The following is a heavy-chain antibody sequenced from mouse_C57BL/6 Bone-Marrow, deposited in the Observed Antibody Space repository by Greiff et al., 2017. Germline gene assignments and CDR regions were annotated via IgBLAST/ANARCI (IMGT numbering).Heavy chain of an antibody. CDR2: ISSGGSYT. CDR1: GFTFSSYG. V-gene: IGHV5-6*02. J-gene: IGHJ4*01. Sequence: EVMLVESGGDLVKPGGSLKLSCAASGFTFSSYGMSWVCQTPDKRLEWVATISSGGSYTYYPDSVKGRFTISRDNAKNTLYRQMSSLKSEDTAMYYCARQGNYAMDYWGQGTSVTVSS. CDR3: ARQGNYAMDY.